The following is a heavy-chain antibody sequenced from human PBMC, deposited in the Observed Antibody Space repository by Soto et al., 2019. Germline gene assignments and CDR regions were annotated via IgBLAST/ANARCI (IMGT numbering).Heavy chain of an antibody. V-gene: IGHV1-3*05. CDR2: INAGNGGT. Sequence: QVQLVQSGAEEKKPGASVKVSCKASGYTFTIYAIHWVRQAPGQRLEWMGWINAGNGGTKYSQRFQGRVTISRDTSASTAYRELSSLRSEDTAVYYCARGAAGSSRPYGMDVWGQGTTVTVSS. CDR1: GYTFTIYA. D-gene: IGHD6-25*01. CDR3: ARGAAGSSRPYGMDV. J-gene: IGHJ6*02.